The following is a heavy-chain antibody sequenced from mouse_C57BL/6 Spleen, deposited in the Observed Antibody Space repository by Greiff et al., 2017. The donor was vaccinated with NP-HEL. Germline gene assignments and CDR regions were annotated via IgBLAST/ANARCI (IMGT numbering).Heavy chain of an antibody. CDR2: ISSGSSTI. CDR1: GFTFSDYG. CDR3: ARPYYSNSYWYFDV. J-gene: IGHJ1*03. Sequence: EVKLMESGGGLVKPGGSLKLSCAASGFTFSDYGMHWVRQAPEKGLEWVAYISSGSSTIYYADTVKGRFTISRDNAKNTLFLQMTSLRSEDTAMYYCARPYYSNSYWYFDVWGTGTTVTVSS. V-gene: IGHV5-17*01. D-gene: IGHD2-5*01.